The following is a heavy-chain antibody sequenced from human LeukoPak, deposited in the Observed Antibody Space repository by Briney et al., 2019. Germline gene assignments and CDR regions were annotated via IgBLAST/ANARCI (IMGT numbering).Heavy chain of an antibody. D-gene: IGHD2-15*01. CDR1: GFTFSNYG. Sequence: PGGSLRFSCSASGFTFSNYGMHWVRQAPGKGLEWLAVISSDGSHKFYGDSVTGRVTISRDNSKNTLYLQMNSLRPEDTAVYYCAKDPGHCSGGSCYSILDYWGQGTLVTVSS. V-gene: IGHV3-30*18. CDR3: AKDPGHCSGGSCYSILDY. CDR2: ISSDGSHK. J-gene: IGHJ4*02.